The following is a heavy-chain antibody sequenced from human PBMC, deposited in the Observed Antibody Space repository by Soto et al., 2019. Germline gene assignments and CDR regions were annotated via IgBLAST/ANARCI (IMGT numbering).Heavy chain of an antibody. J-gene: IGHJ4*02. Sequence: PSQTLSLTCAISGDSVSSNTAAWNWVRQSPSRGLEWLGRTYYRSNWYTDYAVSVKSRITINSDTSKNQFSLQLNSVTPEDTAVYYCARDPPNFHSAFDSWGQGTLVTVSS. V-gene: IGHV6-1*01. D-gene: IGHD1-7*01. CDR2: TYYRSNWYT. CDR3: ARDPPNFHSAFDS. CDR1: GDSVSSNTAA.